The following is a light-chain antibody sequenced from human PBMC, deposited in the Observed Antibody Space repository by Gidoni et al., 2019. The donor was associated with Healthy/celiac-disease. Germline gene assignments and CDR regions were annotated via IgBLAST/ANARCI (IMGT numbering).Light chain of an antibody. Sequence: QSALTQPASVSGSPGQSITISCTGTSSDVGGYNYVSWYQQHPGKAPKLMIYDVSNRPSGVSNRVSGSKSGNTASLTISGRQAEDEADYYCSSYTSSSTGVFGTGTKVTVL. J-gene: IGLJ1*01. V-gene: IGLV2-14*01. CDR3: SSYTSSSTGV. CDR2: DVS. CDR1: SSDVGGYNY.